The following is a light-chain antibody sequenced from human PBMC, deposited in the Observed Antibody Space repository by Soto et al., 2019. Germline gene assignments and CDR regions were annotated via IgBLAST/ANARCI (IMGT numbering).Light chain of an antibody. CDR1: SSNGGGNY. CDR2: RNN. Sequence: QSVLTQPPSASGTPGQRVTISCSGSSSNGGGNYVYWYQQFPGTAPKLLIYRNNQRPSGVPDQFSGSKSGTSASLAISGLRSEDEADYYCAAWDDSLSAYVFGTGTKLTVL. V-gene: IGLV1-47*01. CDR3: AAWDDSLSAYV. J-gene: IGLJ1*01.